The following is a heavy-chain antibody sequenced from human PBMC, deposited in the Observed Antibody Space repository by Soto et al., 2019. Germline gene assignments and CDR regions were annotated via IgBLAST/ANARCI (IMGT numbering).Heavy chain of an antibody. CDR2: IYYSGST. CDR1: GGSISSGGYY. Sequence: SETLSLTCTVSGGSISSGGYYWSWIRQHPGKGLEWIGYIYYSGSTYYNPSLKSRVTISVDTSKNQFSLKLSSVTAADTAVYYCARAYCSGGSCFLFDYWGQGTQVTVSS. V-gene: IGHV4-31*03. J-gene: IGHJ4*02. D-gene: IGHD2-15*01. CDR3: ARAYCSGGSCFLFDY.